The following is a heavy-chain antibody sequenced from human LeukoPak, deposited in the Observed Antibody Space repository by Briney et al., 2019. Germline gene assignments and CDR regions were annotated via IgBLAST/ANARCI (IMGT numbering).Heavy chain of an antibody. CDR3: ARHGPPYYDILTGPTTFGDWFDP. J-gene: IGHJ5*02. CDR2: IYYSGST. CDR1: GGSVNSSSSYY. D-gene: IGHD3-9*01. Sequence: SETLSLTCTVSGGSVNSSSSYYWGWIRQPPGKGLEWIGSIYYSGSTYYNPSLKSRVTISVDTSKNQFSLKLSSVTAADTAVYYCARHGPPYYDILTGPTTFGDWFDPWGQGTLVSVSS. V-gene: IGHV4-39*01.